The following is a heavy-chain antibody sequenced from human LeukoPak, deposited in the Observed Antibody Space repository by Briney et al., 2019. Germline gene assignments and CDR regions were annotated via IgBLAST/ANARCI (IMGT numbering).Heavy chain of an antibody. CDR3: ARSRLGLWLSVIDY. CDR2: TSHDESNK. J-gene: IGHJ4*01. D-gene: IGHD3-9*01. V-gene: IGHV3-30*03. CDR1: GFTFNLFS. Sequence: GGSLRLSCEASGFTFNLFSMHWIRQTPGKGLEWVSATSHDESNKLYADSVEGRFTISRDNSRDTVYLQMNNLRLDDAGTYYCARSRLGLWLSVIDYWGQGSLVTVSA.